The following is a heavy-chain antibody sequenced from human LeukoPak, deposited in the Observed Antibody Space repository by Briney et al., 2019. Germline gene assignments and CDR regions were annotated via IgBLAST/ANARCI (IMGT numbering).Heavy chain of an antibody. V-gene: IGHV4-59*01. CDR1: GGSISNYY. D-gene: IGHD1-1*01. CDR3: ARTLDDGTLDY. J-gene: IGHJ4*02. Sequence: SETLSLTCTVSGGSISNYYWSWVRQPPGKGLEWIAYIYYSGRTNYNPSLKSRVTISVDTSKNQFSLKLSSVTAADTAVYYCARTLDDGTLDYWGQGTLVTVSS. CDR2: IYYSGRT.